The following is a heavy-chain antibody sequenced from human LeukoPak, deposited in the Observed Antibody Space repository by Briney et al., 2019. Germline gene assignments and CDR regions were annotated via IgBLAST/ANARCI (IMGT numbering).Heavy chain of an antibody. CDR2: IYYSGST. J-gene: IGHJ5*02. CDR3: ARVTSSTTNYDWFDP. D-gene: IGHD2-2*01. Sequence: SETLSLTCTVSGGSISSSSYYWGWIRQPPGKGLEWIGSIYYSGSTYYNPSLKSRVTISVDTSKNQFSLRLSTVTAADTAVYYCARVTSSTTNYDWFDPWGQGTLVTVSS. CDR1: GGSISSSSYY. V-gene: IGHV4-39*07.